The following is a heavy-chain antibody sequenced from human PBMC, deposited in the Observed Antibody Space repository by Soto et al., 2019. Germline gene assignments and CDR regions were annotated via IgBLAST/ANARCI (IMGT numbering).Heavy chain of an antibody. V-gene: IGHV3-21*05. Sequence: GGSLRLSCAASGFTFSDYDMNWVRQAPGKGLEWVSYISSSSSYIYYADSVKGRFTISRDNAKNSLYLQMNSLRAEDTAVYYCARAPYYYDSSGYWAYWGQGTLVTVSS. D-gene: IGHD3-22*01. J-gene: IGHJ4*02. CDR3: ARAPYYYDSSGYWAY. CDR1: GFTFSDYD. CDR2: ISSSSSYI.